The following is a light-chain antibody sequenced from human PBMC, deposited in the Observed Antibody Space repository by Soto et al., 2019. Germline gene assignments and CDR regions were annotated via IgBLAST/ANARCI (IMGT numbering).Light chain of an antibody. Sequence: QSVLTQPASVSGSPGQSVTISCAGTSSDVGGYNFVYWYQQHPGKAPQLMIYDVSSRPSGVSNRFSGSKSGNTASLTISGRQAEDEADYYCSSYTSSDTYVFGAGTKLTVL. CDR1: SSDVGGYNF. J-gene: IGLJ1*01. CDR2: DVS. V-gene: IGLV2-14*03. CDR3: SSYTSSDTYV.